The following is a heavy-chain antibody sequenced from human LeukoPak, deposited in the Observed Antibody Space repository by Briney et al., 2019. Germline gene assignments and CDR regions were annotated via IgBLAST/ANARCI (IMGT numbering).Heavy chain of an antibody. D-gene: IGHD2-2*02. CDR2: MNPNSGNT. J-gene: IGHJ6*03. CDR1: GYTFTSYD. V-gene: IGHV1-8*01. CDR3: ARGPPAAIRYYYYYMDV. Sequence: GASVKVSCKASGYTFTSYDINWVRQAPGQGLEWMGWMNPNSGNTGYAQKFQGRVTMTRNTSISTAYMELSSLRSEDTAVYYCARGPPAAIRYYYYYMDVWGKGTTVTVSS.